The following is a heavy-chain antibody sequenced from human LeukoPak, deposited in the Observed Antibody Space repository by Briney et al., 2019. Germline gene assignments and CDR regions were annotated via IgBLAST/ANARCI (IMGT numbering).Heavy chain of an antibody. V-gene: IGHV3-23*01. CDR3: AKTRGISISGVVPLCDY. Sequence: GGSLRLSCAASGFTFSTSGMTWVRQAPGKGLDWVSIISGSGGTPYYTDSVKGRFTISRDNSKNTLYLQMNSLRTEDTAVYYCAKTRGISISGVVPLCDYWGQGTLVTVSS. CDR1: GFTFSTSG. D-gene: IGHD3-3*01. J-gene: IGHJ4*02. CDR2: ISGSGGTP.